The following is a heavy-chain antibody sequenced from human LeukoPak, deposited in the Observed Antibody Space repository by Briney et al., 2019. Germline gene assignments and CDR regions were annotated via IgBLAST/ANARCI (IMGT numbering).Heavy chain of an antibody. CDR2: IYSGGTT. V-gene: IGHV3-53*01. Sequence: GGSLRLSCAASGFSVSSDYMSWVRQAPGKGLEWVSVIYSGGTTYYGASVKGRFSISRDNSKNTVYLQMNSLRAEDTAVYYCARGKKDSSGYYYPVDYWGQGTLVTVSS. D-gene: IGHD3-22*01. CDR1: GFSVSSDY. J-gene: IGHJ4*02. CDR3: ARGKKDSSGYYYPVDY.